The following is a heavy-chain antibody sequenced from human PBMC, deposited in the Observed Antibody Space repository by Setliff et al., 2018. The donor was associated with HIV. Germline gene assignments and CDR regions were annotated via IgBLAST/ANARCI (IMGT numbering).Heavy chain of an antibody. D-gene: IGHD3-10*01. CDR3: AKGPTGSGSAYLDY. CDR2: ISWNGVNT. CDR1: GFIFDDFA. J-gene: IGHJ4*02. Sequence: LRLSCAASGFIFDDFAMHWVRQVPGKGLEWISLISWNGVNTYYSDSVKGRFTISRDNSRNSLYLQMNSLRAEDTALYYCAKGPTGSGSAYLDYWGQGTLVTVSS. V-gene: IGHV3-43D*03.